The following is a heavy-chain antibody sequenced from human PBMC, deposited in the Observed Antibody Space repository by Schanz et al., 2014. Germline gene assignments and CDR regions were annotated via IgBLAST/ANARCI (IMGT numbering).Heavy chain of an antibody. Sequence: QVQLVQSGAEVKKPGSSVKVSCKASGGTFSSYSISWVRQAPGQGLEWMGKIIPVLNIATYAQRFQGRVTVTRDTSRSTVYMELSSLRSEDTAVYYCARDGVDAAAGGNYWGQGTLVTVSS. CDR1: GGTFSSYS. D-gene: IGHD6-13*01. V-gene: IGHV1-69*04. J-gene: IGHJ4*02. CDR3: ARDGVDAAAGGNY. CDR2: IIPVLNIA.